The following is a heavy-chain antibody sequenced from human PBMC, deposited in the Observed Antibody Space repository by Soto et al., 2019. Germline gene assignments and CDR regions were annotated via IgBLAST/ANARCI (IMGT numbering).Heavy chain of an antibody. Sequence: GESLKISCAASGFTFSSYWMSWVRQAPGKGLEWVANIKQDGSEKYYVDSVKGRFTISRDNAKNSLYLQMNSLRAEDTALYYFARDLIRYDFWSGYSWFDYWGQGTLVTVSS. V-gene: IGHV3-7*01. CDR3: ARDLIRYDFWSGYSWFDY. CDR1: GFTFSSYW. D-gene: IGHD3-3*01. J-gene: IGHJ4*02. CDR2: IKQDGSEK.